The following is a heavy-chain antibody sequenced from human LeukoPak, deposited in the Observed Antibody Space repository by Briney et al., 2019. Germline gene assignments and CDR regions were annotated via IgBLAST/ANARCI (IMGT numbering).Heavy chain of an antibody. CDR2: ISSSSSSTI. V-gene: IGHV3-48*02. D-gene: IGHD1-26*01. CDR1: GFTFSSYS. Sequence: PGGSLRLSCAASGFTFSSYSMNWVRQAPGKGLKWVSYISSSSSSTIYYADSVKGRFTISRDNAKNSLYLQMNSLRDEDTAVYYCARTEIVGADYWGQGTLVTVSS. CDR3: ARTEIVGADY. J-gene: IGHJ4*02.